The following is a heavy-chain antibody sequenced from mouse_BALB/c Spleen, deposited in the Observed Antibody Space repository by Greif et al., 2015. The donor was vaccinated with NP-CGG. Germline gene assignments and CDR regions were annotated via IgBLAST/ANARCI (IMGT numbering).Heavy chain of an antibody. CDR2: INPSTGYT. Sequence: VQLQQSGAELAKPGASVKMSCKASGYTFTSYWMHWVKQRPGQGLEWIGYINPSTGYTEYNQKFKDKATLTADKSSSTAYMQLSSLTSEDSAVYYCARVYVTTGFAYWGQGTLVTVSA. V-gene: IGHV1-7*01. J-gene: IGHJ3*01. CDR1: GYTFTSYW. D-gene: IGHD2-12*01. CDR3: ARVYVTTGFAY.